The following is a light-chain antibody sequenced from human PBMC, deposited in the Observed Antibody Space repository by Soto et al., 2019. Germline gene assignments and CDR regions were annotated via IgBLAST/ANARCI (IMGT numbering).Light chain of an antibody. CDR3: SSYTSSSTLV. CDR1: SSDVGGHNY. J-gene: IGLJ2*01. Sequence: QSALTQPASVSGSPGQSITISCTGTSSDVGGHNYVSWYQQNPGKAPKLMIYEVSNRPSGVSNRFSGSKSGNTASLTISGLQAEDEADYYCSSYTSSSTLVFGGGTQLTVL. V-gene: IGLV2-14*01. CDR2: EVS.